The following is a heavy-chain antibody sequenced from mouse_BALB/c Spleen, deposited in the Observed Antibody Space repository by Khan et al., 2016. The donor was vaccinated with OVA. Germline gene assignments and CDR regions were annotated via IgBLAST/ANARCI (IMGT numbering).Heavy chain of an antibody. Sequence: QVRLQQSGPGLVVPSQSLSITCTVSGFSLSRYNIHWVRQPPGKGLEWLGMIWGGGGTDYNSTLKSRLSISKDNSKSQVFLKMNSLQTDDSAMYYCARAYYRSDGYYAMDYWGQGTSVTVSS. CDR2: IWGGGGT. CDR3: ARAYYRSDGYYAMDY. J-gene: IGHJ4*01. D-gene: IGHD2-14*01. CDR1: GFSLSRYN. V-gene: IGHV2-6-4*01.